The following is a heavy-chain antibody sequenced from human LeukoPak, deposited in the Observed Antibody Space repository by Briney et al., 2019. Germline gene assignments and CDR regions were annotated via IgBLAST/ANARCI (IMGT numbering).Heavy chain of an antibody. CDR3: AREGEYSNRLDP. CDR2: FYTSGST. Sequence: SQTLSLTCTVSGGSISSGSYYWSWIRQPAGKGLEWIGRFYTSGSTDYNPSLKSRVTISIDTSKNQFSLKLSSVTAADTAVYYCAREGEYSNRLDPWGQGTLVTVSS. D-gene: IGHD4-11*01. J-gene: IGHJ5*02. V-gene: IGHV4-61*02. CDR1: GGSISSGSYY.